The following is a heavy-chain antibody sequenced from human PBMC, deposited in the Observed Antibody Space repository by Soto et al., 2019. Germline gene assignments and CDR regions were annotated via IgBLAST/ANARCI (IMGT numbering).Heavy chain of an antibody. CDR3: ARDYYDSSGYYFAAFDI. J-gene: IGHJ3*02. Sequence: ASVKVSCKASGGTFSSYAISWVRQAPGQGLEWMGGIIPIFGTANYAQKFQGRVTITADESTSTAYMELSSLRSEDTAVYYCARDYYDSSGYYFAAFDIWGQGTMVTVSS. CDR1: GGTFSSYA. D-gene: IGHD3-22*01. CDR2: IIPIFGTA. V-gene: IGHV1-69*13.